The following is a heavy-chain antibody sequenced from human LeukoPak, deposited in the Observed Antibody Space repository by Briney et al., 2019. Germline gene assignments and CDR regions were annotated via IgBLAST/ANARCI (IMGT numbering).Heavy chain of an antibody. D-gene: IGHD3-3*01. Sequence: SETLSLTCNVSGASISSSGNYWSWIRQHPGKGLEWIGNMYYSGSTYYNPSLKSRLTISVDTSKNQFSLKLTSVTVADTAVYYCARANRDFWSGYYNWFDPWGQGTLVTVSS. J-gene: IGHJ5*02. CDR1: GASISSSGNY. CDR2: MYYSGST. CDR3: ARANRDFWSGYYNWFDP. V-gene: IGHV4-31*03.